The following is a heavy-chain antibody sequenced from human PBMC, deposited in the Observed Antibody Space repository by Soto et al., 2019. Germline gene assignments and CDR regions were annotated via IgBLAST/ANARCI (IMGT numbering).Heavy chain of an antibody. CDR2: ISGSGGST. CDR3: ATHCQGGSCLNWFDP. Sequence: EVPLLESGGGLVQPGGSLRLSCAASGFTFSSYAMSWVRQAPGKGLEWVSAISGSGGSTYYADSVKGRFTISRDNSKNTLYLQMNSLRAEDTAVYYCATHCQGGSCLNWFDPWGQGTLVTVSS. D-gene: IGHD2-15*01. V-gene: IGHV3-23*01. CDR1: GFTFSSYA. J-gene: IGHJ5*02.